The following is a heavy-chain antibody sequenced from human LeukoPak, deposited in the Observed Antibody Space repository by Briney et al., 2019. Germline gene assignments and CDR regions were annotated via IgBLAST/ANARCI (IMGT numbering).Heavy chain of an antibody. V-gene: IGHV4-59*08. D-gene: IGHD3-10*01. CDR1: GGSISSYY. J-gene: IGHJ4*02. CDR3: ESSSVSGTYSGGY. CDR2: IYYSGTT. Sequence: SETLSLTCTVSGGSISSYYWSWIRQPPGKGLEWIGYIYYSGTTNYNPSLKSRVTISADTSKNQFSLKLTSVTAADTAVYYCESSSVSGTYSGGYWGQGTLVTVSS.